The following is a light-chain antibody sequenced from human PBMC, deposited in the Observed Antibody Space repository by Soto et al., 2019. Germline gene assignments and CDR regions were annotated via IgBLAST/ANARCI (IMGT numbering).Light chain of an antibody. CDR3: QQSNSTPVT. CDR2: AAS. CDR1: QSINSY. J-gene: IGKJ1*01. Sequence: DIQMTQSPSSLSASVGDRVTITCRASQSINSYLNWYHQKPGKAPNLLIYAASNLQSGVPSRFSGSGSGTDFTLTINSLQPEDFATYYCQQSNSTPVTFGQGTKVDIK. V-gene: IGKV1-39*01.